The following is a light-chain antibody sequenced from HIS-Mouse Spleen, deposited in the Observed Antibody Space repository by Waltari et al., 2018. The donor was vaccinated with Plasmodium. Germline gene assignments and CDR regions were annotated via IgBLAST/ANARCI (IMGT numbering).Light chain of an antibody. CDR2: QDS. V-gene: IGLV3-1*01. CDR3: QAWDSSTVV. CDR1: KLVDKY. J-gene: IGLJ2*01. Sequence: SYELTQPPSVSVSPVQPARITCSGDKLVDKYPCWYQQKPGQSPVLVIYQDSKRPSGIPERFAGSNSGNTATLTISGTQAMDEADYYCQAWDSSTVVFGGGTKLTVL.